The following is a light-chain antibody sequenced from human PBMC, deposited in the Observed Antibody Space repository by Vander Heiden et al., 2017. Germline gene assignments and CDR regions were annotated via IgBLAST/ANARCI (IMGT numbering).Light chain of an antibody. CDR1: QSVSSNY. V-gene: IGKV3-20*01. CDR3: QQDSSSSYT. Sequence: EVVLTQSPGTLSLSPGEGATLSCRASQSVSSNYLLWYQQKPGQAPRLLIYATSSRATGIPDRFTGSGSGTDFTLTISRLEPEDFAVYYCQQDSSSSYTFGQGTKLEIK. CDR2: ATS. J-gene: IGKJ2*01.